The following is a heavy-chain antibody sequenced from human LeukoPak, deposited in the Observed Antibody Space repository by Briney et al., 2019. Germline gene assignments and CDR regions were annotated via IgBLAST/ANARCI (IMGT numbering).Heavy chain of an antibody. CDR3: AREDYGGNSGNFDY. J-gene: IGHJ4*02. CDR1: GLTFSSYW. D-gene: IGHD4-23*01. CDR2: IKQDGSEK. Sequence: GGSLRLSCAASGLTFSSYWMSWVRQAPGKGLEWVANIKQDGSEKYYVDSVKGRFTISRDNAKNSLYLQMNSLRAEDTAVYYCAREDYGGNSGNFDYWGQGTLVTVSS. V-gene: IGHV3-7*01.